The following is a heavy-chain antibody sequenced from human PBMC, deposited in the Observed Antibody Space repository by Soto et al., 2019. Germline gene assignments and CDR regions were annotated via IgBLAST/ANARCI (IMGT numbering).Heavy chain of an antibody. CDR2: ISGSGSST. CDR3: AKAGSSGYYPPGGGMDV. D-gene: IGHD3-22*01. Sequence: EVQLLESGGGLVQPGGSLRLSCAASGFTFSSYAMSWVRQGPGKGLEWVSAISGSGSSTYYADSVKGRFTISRDNSKNTLYLQMSSLRAEDTAVYYCAKAGSSGYYPPGGGMDVWGQGTTVTVSS. V-gene: IGHV3-23*01. J-gene: IGHJ6*02. CDR1: GFTFSSYA.